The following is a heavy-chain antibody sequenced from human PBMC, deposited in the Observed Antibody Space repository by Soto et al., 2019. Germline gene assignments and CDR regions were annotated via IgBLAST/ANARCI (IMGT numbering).Heavy chain of an antibody. D-gene: IGHD1-26*01. Sequence: GGSLRLSCAASGFTFSSYAMSWVRQAPGKGLEWVSAISGSGGSTYYADSVKGRFTISRDNSKNTLYLQMNSLRAEDTAVYYCAKAAGIVGATYYYYGMDVWGQRTTVTVSS. J-gene: IGHJ6*02. CDR3: AKAAGIVGATYYYYGMDV. V-gene: IGHV3-23*01. CDR2: ISGSGGST. CDR1: GFTFSSYA.